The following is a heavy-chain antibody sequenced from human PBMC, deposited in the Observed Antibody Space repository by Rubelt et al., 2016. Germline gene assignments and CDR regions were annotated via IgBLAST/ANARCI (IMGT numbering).Heavy chain of an antibody. J-gene: IGHJ4*02. CDR2: VTSSGSSL. V-gene: IGHV3-48*03. CDR1: GFTFSSHE. CDR3: GRDKSGSYRNLDY. D-gene: IGHD1-26*01. Sequence: EVQLVESGGGLVQPGGSLRLSCAASGFTFSSHEMNWVRQAPGKGLEWVSYVTSSGSSLYYADSVKGRFTISRDNAKNSLFPQMNSLRVEDTAVYYCGRDKSGSYRNLDYWGQGTLVTVSS.